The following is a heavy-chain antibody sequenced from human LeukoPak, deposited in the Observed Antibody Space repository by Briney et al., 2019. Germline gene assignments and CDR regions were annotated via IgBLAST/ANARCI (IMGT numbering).Heavy chain of an antibody. V-gene: IGHV4-39*07. D-gene: IGHD3-10*01. CDR1: GGSISSSSYY. Sequence: SETLSLTCTVSGGSISSSSYYWGWIRQPPGKGLEWIGSIYYSGSTYYNPSLKSRVTISVDTSKNQFSLKLSSVTAADTAVYYCARDMGYYYGSGSYYGPYYFDYWGQGTLVTVSS. CDR3: ARDMGYYYGSGSYYGPYYFDY. CDR2: IYYSGST. J-gene: IGHJ4*02.